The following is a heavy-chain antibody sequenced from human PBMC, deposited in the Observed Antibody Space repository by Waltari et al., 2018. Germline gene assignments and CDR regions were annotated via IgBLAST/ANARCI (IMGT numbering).Heavy chain of an antibody. CDR3: ARDKGVTEVYGMDV. D-gene: IGHD3-10*01. V-gene: IGHV4-59*11. Sequence: QVQLQESGPGLVKPSETLSLTCTVSGGSISSHYWSWIRQPPGKGLEWIGYIYYSGSTNYHPSLKSRVTISVDTSKNQFSLKLSSVTAADTAVYYCARDKGVTEVYGMDVWGQGTTVTVSS. CDR2: IYYSGST. J-gene: IGHJ6*02. CDR1: GGSISSHY.